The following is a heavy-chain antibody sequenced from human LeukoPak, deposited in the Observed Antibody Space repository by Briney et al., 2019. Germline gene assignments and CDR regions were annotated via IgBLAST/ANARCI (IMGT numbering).Heavy chain of an antibody. V-gene: IGHV1-2*02. CDR3: ARDREIAAAGTSYYYMDV. Sequence: ASVKVSCKASGYTFTSYHMHWVRQAPGQGLEWMGWINPNSGGTNYAQKFQGRVTMTRDTSISTAYMELSRLRSDDTAVYYCARDREIAAAGTSYYYMDVWGKGTTVTISS. D-gene: IGHD6-13*01. CDR1: GYTFTSYH. J-gene: IGHJ6*03. CDR2: INPNSGGT.